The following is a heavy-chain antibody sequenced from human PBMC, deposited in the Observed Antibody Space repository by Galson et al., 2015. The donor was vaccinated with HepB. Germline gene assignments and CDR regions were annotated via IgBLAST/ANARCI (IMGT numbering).Heavy chain of an antibody. CDR2: IWYDGSKK. CDR3: ARDPWSLASGSYYYYYGMDV. D-gene: IGHD2-15*01. CDR1: GFIFSSYG. J-gene: IGHJ6*02. V-gene: IGHV3-33*01. Sequence: SLRLSCAASGFIFSSYGMHWVRQAPGKGLEWVAVIWYDGSKKYYANSVKGRFTISRDNSKNTLYLQMNSLRAEDTAVYYCARDPWSLASGSYYYYYGMDVWGQGTTVTVSS.